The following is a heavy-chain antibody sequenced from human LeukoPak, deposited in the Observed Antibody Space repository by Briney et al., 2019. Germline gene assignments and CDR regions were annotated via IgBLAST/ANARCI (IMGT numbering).Heavy chain of an antibody. J-gene: IGHJ3*02. CDR2: IYYSGST. CDR3: ARERIAVDGTTSDAFDI. CDR1: GDSITSTSYF. Sequence: PSETLSLTCTVSGDSITSTSYFWGWTRQPPGKGLEWIGSIYYSGSTYYNPSLKSRVTISVDTSKNQFSLKLSSVTAADTAVYYCARERIAVDGTTSDAFDIWGRGTMVTVSS. D-gene: IGHD6-13*01. V-gene: IGHV4-39*07.